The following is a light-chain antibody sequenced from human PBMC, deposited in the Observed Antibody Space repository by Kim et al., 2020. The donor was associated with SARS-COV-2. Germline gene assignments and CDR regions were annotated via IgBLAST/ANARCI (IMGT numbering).Light chain of an antibody. CDR2: AAS. CDR3: QQSYNPPLT. Sequence: ASVGDRVTITCRSSQPISNYLSWYQQKPGKAPKLLIYAASDLQTGVPSRFSGSGSGTEFTLTINSLQPEDVATYSCQQSYNPPLTFGAGTKVDIK. V-gene: IGKV1-12*01. J-gene: IGKJ4*01. CDR1: QPISNY.